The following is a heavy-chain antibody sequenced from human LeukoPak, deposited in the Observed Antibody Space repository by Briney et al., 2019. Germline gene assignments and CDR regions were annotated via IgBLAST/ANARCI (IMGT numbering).Heavy chain of an antibody. D-gene: IGHD3-22*01. Sequence: ASVKVSCKASGGTFSSYAISWVRQAPGQGPEWMGRIIPIFGTANYAQKFQGGVTITMDESTSTAYMELSSLRSEDTAVYYCARDSFRGYDSSGYYWEYFDYWGQGTLVTVSS. CDR2: IIPIFGTA. J-gene: IGHJ4*02. CDR1: GGTFSSYA. CDR3: ARDSFRGYDSSGYYWEYFDY. V-gene: IGHV1-69*05.